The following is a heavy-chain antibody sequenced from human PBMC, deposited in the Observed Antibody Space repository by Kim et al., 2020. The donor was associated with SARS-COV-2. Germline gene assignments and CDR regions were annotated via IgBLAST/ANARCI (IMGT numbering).Heavy chain of an antibody. CDR3: ARADIVVVTAMPIEYFQH. J-gene: IGHJ1*01. CDR2: IWYDGSNK. V-gene: IGHV3-33*01. D-gene: IGHD2-21*02. CDR1: GFTFSSYG. Sequence: GGSLRLSCAASGFTFSSYGMHWVRQAPDKGLEWVAVIWYDGSNKYYADSVKGRFTISRDNSKNTLYLQMNSLRAEDTAVYYCARADIVVVTAMPIEYFQHWGQGTLVTVSS.